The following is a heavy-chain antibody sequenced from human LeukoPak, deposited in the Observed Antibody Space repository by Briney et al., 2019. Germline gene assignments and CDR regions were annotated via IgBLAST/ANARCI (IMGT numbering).Heavy chain of an antibody. CDR2: INSVGSST. Sequence: GGSLRLSCAASGFTFSSYWMHWVRQAPGKGLVWVSRINSVGSSTSYADSVKGRFTISRDNAKNTLYLQMNSLRAEDTAVYYCARMVRGAHSDYWGQGTLVTVSS. D-gene: IGHD3-10*01. V-gene: IGHV3-74*01. J-gene: IGHJ4*02. CDR3: ARMVRGAHSDY. CDR1: GFTFSSYW.